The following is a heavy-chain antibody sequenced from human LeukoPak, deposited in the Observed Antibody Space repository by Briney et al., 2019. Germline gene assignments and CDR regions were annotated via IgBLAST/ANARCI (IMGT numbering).Heavy chain of an antibody. CDR1: GFTFSTYA. CDR3: ARSNNGGWGYCDY. D-gene: IGHD3-16*01. Sequence: GGSLRLSCAASGFTFSTYAMHWVRQAPGKGLEWVAVISSDGSNKYYADSVKGRFTMSRDNSKNTLYVQMSSLRAEDTAVCYCARSNNGGWGYCDYWGQGSLVTVSS. V-gene: IGHV3-30-3*01. CDR2: ISSDGSNK. J-gene: IGHJ4*02.